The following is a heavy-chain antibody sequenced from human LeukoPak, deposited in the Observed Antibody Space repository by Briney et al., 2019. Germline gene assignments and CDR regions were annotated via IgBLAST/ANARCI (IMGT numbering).Heavy chain of an antibody. Sequence: ASLKVSCKASGYTFNAYYIHWARQAPGQGLEWMGWINPHSGGADYAQKFQGRVTMTRDTSITTVYMELRSLRSDDTAVYFCAREDQLAPLQAQRPLDYWGRGSLVTVSS. D-gene: IGHD1-1*01. CDR2: INPHSGGA. V-gene: IGHV1-2*02. CDR1: GYTFNAYY. J-gene: IGHJ4*02. CDR3: AREDQLAPLQAQRPLDY.